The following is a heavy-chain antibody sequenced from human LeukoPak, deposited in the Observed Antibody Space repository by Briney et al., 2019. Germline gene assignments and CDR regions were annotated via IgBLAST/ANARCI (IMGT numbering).Heavy chain of an antibody. D-gene: IGHD3-10*01. CDR1: GFTFSSYS. CDR2: ISSSSSYI. Sequence: GGSLRLSCAASGFTFSSYSMNWVRQAPGKGLEWVSSISSSSSYIYHADSVKGRFTISRDNAKNSLYLQMNSLRAEDTAVYYCARTTRLLWFGELGYWGQGTLVTVSS. V-gene: IGHV3-21*01. CDR3: ARTTRLLWFGELGY. J-gene: IGHJ4*02.